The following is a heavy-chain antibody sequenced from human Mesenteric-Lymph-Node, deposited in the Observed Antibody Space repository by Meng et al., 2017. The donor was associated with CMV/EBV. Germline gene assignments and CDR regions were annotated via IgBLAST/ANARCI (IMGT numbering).Heavy chain of an antibody. CDR1: GHTYSGYA. CDR2: ISAHNGHT. J-gene: IGHJ5*02. D-gene: IGHD1-7*01. CDR3: TRERTGTTWGFDP. Sequence: CKASGHTYSGYAINWVRQAPGQGLEWMGWISAHNGHTNYAQKFQGRLNMTTDTSTTTAYMDLRSLTADDTAVYYCTRERTGTTWGFDPWGQGTLVTVSS. V-gene: IGHV1-18*01.